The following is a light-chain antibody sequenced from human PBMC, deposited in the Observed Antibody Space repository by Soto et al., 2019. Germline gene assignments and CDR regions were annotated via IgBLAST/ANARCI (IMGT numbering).Light chain of an antibody. CDR1: SSDVGDYNY. CDR3: SSYAGSNNWV. Sequence: QSALTQPPSASGSPGQSVTISCTGTSSDVGDYNYVSWYQQHPGKAPKLMIYEVSKRPSGVPDRFSGSKSGNTASLTVSGXQAEDEADYYCSSYAGSNNWVLGGGTKLTVL. V-gene: IGLV2-8*01. CDR2: EVS. J-gene: IGLJ3*02.